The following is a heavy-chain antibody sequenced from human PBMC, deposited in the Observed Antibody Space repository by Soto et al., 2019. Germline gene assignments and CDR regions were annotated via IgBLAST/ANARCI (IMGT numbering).Heavy chain of an antibody. CDR2: INSSGNA. CDR1: NGCISGFC. CDR3: VRGDVFDI. J-gene: IGHJ3*02. D-gene: IGHD3-16*01. Sequence: QVQLQESGPGLVKPSETLSLICTVSNGCISGFCWSCVRQSAGKGLEWIGRINSSGNANYNPSLYSRVTRSVDTSQNHFSLKVTSLTAAEMAMYYCVRGDVFDIWGRGTMVTVSS. V-gene: IGHV4-4*07.